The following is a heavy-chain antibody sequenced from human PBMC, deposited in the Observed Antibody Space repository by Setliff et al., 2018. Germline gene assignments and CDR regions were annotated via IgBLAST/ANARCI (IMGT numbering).Heavy chain of an antibody. D-gene: IGHD6-6*01. J-gene: IGHJ4*02. CDR2: INHRGST. V-gene: IGHV4-34*01. CDR1: GGTFSDYY. CDR3: ARGRNVAARLLDS. Sequence: SETLSLTCAAYGGTFSDYYWTWIRQTPGKGLEWVGEINHRGSTNYNPSLKSRVTISVDTSRDQFSLKLICMTAADTAVYYCARGRNVAARLLDSWGQETLGTVS.